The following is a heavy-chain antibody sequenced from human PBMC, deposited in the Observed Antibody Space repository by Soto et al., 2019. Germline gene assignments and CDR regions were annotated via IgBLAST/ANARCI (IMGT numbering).Heavy chain of an antibody. J-gene: IGHJ6*02. CDR1: GYTFTSYG. CDR2: ISAYNGNT. D-gene: IGHD6-19*01. V-gene: IGHV1-18*01. CDR3: AVAGTAIYYYYGMDV. Sequence: ASVKVSCKASGYTFTSYGISWVRQAPGQGLEWMGWISAYNGNTNYAQKLQGRVTMTTDTSTSTAYMEPRSLRSDDTAVYYCAVAGTAIYYYYGMDVWGQGTTVTVSS.